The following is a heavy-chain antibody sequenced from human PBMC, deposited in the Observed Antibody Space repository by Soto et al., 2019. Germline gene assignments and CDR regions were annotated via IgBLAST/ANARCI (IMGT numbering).Heavy chain of an antibody. CDR1: GYTFTGYY. V-gene: IGHV1-2*02. CDR2: INPNSAGT. Sequence: ASVKVSCKASGYTFTGYYLYWVRQAPGQGLEWMGWINPNSAGTNYAQKFQGRVTMTRDTSISTAYMEVSRLRSDDTAVYYCARGTLTSAKDPFDIWGQGTMVTVSS. J-gene: IGHJ3*02. D-gene: IGHD6-25*01. CDR3: ARGTLTSAKDPFDI.